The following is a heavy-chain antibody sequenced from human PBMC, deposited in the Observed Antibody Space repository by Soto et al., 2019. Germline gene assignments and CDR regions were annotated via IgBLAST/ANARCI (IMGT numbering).Heavy chain of an antibody. CDR3: ARDGDLGYCSSTSCFADNWFDP. D-gene: IGHD2-2*01. CDR2: IWYDGSNK. V-gene: IGHV3-33*01. CDR1: GFTFSSYG. J-gene: IGHJ5*02. Sequence: QVQLVESGGGVVQPGRSLRLSCAASGFTFSSYGMHWVRQAPGKGLEWVAVIWYDGSNKDYADSVKGRFTISRDNSKNTLYLQMNSLRAEDTAVYYCARDGDLGYCSSTSCFADNWFDPWGQGTLVTVSS.